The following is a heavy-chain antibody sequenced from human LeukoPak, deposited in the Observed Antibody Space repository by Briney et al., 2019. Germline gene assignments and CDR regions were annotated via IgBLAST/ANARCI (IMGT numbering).Heavy chain of an antibody. V-gene: IGHV4-59*08. D-gene: IGHD3-3*01. Sequence: SETLSLTCIVSGASMSSYYWSWIRQPPGKGLEWIAYIYYSGTTNYNPSLMSRVTISVDTSKNQFSLKLSSVTAADTAVYYCARSGSSYYDFWSGYGSYFDYWGQGTLVTVSS. J-gene: IGHJ4*02. CDR2: IYYSGTT. CDR1: GASMSSYY. CDR3: ARSGSSYYDFWSGYGSYFDY.